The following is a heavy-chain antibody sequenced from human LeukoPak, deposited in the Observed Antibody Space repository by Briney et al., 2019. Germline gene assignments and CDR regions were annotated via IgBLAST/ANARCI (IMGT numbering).Heavy chain of an antibody. CDR3: ARAPQSMIVGDAFDI. J-gene: IGHJ3*02. V-gene: IGHV4-39*07. D-gene: IGHD3-22*01. CDR2: IYYSGST. Sequence: SETLSLTCTVSGGSISSSSYYWGWIRQPPGKGLEWIGSIYYSGSTYHNPSLKSRVTISVDTSKNQFSLKLSSVTAADTAVYYCARAPQSMIVGDAFDIWGQGTMVTVSS. CDR1: GGSISSSSYY.